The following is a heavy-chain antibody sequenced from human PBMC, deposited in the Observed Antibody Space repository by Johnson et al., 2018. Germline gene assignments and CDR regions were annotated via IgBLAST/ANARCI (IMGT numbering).Heavy chain of an antibody. J-gene: IGHJ4*02. V-gene: IGHV3-33*01. CDR2: IWPDGSNK. Sequence: VQLLETGGGVVQPGGSLRVSCAASGFTFRTYGMHWVRQAPGKGLEWVAAIWPDGSNKYYTDSVKGRFTISRDNSENTLYLQMNSLRADDTAVYYCARHNNDHDWDYWGQGTLVTVSS. D-gene: IGHD3-3*01. CDR3: ARHNNDHDWDY. CDR1: GFTFRTYG.